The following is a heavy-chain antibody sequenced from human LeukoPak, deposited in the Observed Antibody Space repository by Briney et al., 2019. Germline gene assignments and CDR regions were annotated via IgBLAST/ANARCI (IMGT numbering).Heavy chain of an antibody. CDR2: ISHSGTT. CDR3: ARDHLACSGDTCFSAHWFDP. Sequence: SETLSLTCAVSGDSITSAFHWGWVRQPPGKGLEWIGSISHSGTTYYAPSFKSRPTISLDPSKNQLSLKLSSVTAADTAVFFRARDHLACSGDTCFSAHWFDPWGHGTLVIVSS. D-gene: IGHD2-15*01. CDR1: GDSITSAFH. V-gene: IGHV4-38-2*02. J-gene: IGHJ5*02.